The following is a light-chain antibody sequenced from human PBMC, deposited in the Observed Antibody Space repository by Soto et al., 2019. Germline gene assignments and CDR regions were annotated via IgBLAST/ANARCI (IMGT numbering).Light chain of an antibody. Sequence: QSVLTQPPSASGTPGPRVTISCSGSSSNIGSNYVYWYHQLPGTAPKLVIYRNNQRPAGVPDRISGSKSGNSASLAISGLRSEDEAYYYCAALDDRRSGVVVGRGTKFTVL. CDR3: AALDDRRSGVV. J-gene: IGLJ2*01. CDR1: SSNIGSNY. CDR2: RNN. V-gene: IGLV1-47*01.